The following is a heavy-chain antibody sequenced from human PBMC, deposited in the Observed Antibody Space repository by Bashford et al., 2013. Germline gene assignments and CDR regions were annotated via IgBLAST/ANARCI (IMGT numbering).Heavy chain of an antibody. CDR1: GFTLSSYY. J-gene: IGHJ4*02. V-gene: IGHV1-46*01. Sequence: ASVKVSCKASGFTLSSYYVHWVRQAPGQGLEWMGIINPSGGSTSYAQKFQGRVTMTRDTSTSTVYMELSSLRSEDTAVYYCARGNPHTQIGDYWGQGTLVTVSS. D-gene: IGHD1-14*01. CDR2: INPSGGST. CDR3: ARGNPHTQIGDY.